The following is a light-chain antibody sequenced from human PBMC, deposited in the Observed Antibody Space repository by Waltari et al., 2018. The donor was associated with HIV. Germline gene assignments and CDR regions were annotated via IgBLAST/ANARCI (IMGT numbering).Light chain of an antibody. CDR2: RNN. CDR3: AAWDNSLIWV. Sequence: QSVLTQPHSASGTPGQSVTISCSGSSSNIGSNSVYWYQVLPGTTPKLLIYRNNRRPSGIPDRFSGSRSGTSASLAISWLRSEDEADYYCAAWDNSLIWVFGGGTKLTVL. J-gene: IGLJ3*02. V-gene: IGLV1-47*01. CDR1: SSNIGSNS.